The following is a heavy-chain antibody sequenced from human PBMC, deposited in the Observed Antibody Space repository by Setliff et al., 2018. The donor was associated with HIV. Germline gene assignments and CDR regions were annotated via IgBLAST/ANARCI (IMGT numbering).Heavy chain of an antibody. CDR3: ARVQQQLLQEDDYFDY. CDR2: IIPVFGTT. J-gene: IGHJ4*02. D-gene: IGHD6-13*01. Sequence: ASVKVSCKASGGTFSSYAISWVRQAPGQGLDWMGGIIPVFGTTNYAQKFQGRVTITADESTSTAYMELSSLRSEDTAVYYCARVQQQLLQEDDYFDYWGQGTLVTVSS. V-gene: IGHV1-69*13. CDR1: GGTFSSYA.